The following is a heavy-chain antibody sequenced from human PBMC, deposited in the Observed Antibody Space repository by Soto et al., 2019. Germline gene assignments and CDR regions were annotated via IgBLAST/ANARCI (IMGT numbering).Heavy chain of an antibody. CDR3: ARDRVTGWFDP. J-gene: IGHJ5*02. CDR2: IYYSGST. D-gene: IGHD4-4*01. CDR1: GGSISSGDYY. Sequence: SETLSLTCTVSGGSISSGDYYWSWIRQPPGKGLEWIGYIYYSGSTYYNPSLKSRVTISVDTSKNQFSLKLSSVTAADTAVYYCARDRVTGWFDPWGQGTLVTDSS. V-gene: IGHV4-30-4*01.